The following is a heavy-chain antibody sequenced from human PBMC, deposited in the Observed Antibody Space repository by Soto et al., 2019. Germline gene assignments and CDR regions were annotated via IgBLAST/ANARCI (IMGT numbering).Heavy chain of an antibody. CDR1: GGTFSSYA. CDR3: ARGGGERGDSVSVKRWFDP. CDR2: IIPIFGTA. Sequence: QVQLVQSGAEVKKPGSSVKVSCKASGGTFSSYAISWVRQAPGQGLEWMGGIIPIFGTANYAQKFQGRVTSTADKSTSTAYMELRSLRSEATAVYYCARGGGERGDSVSVKRWFDPWGQGTLVTVSS. D-gene: IGHD2-21*02. V-gene: IGHV1-69*06. J-gene: IGHJ5*02.